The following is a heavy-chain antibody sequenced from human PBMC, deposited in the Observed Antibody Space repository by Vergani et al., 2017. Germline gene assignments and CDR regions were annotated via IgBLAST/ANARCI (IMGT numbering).Heavy chain of an antibody. D-gene: IGHD2-2*03. Sequence: EVQLLESGGDLVQPGGSLRLSCAASGFTFSHYSMNWVRQAPGKGLEWFSSISGNNDDVYYADSVKGRFTISRDNATNALYLDMSSLRAEDTAVYYCVGYVQVLRTWVQGTLVAVSS. V-gene: IGHV3-21*01. CDR2: ISGNNDDV. CDR1: GFTFSHYS. J-gene: IGHJ3*01. CDR3: VGYVQVLRT.